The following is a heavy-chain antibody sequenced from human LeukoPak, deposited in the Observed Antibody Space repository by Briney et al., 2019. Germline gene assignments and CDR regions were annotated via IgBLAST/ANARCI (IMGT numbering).Heavy chain of an antibody. Sequence: GASVKVSCKASGYTFTSYDISWVRQAPGQGLEWMGWISAYNGNTNYAQKLQGRVTMTTDTSTSTAYMELRSLRSDDTAVYYCARDRGLGVPAAILKAFDIWGQGTMVTVSS. J-gene: IGHJ3*02. D-gene: IGHD2-2*02. V-gene: IGHV1-18*01. CDR3: ARDRGLGVPAAILKAFDI. CDR1: GYTFTSYD. CDR2: ISAYNGNT.